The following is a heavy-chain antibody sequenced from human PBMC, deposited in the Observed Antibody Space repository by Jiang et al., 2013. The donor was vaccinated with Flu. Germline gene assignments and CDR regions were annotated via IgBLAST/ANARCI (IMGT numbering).Heavy chain of an antibody. CDR2: IYYSGST. CDR3: ARAYSGSYFGY. J-gene: IGHJ4*02. Sequence: LLKPSETLSLTCTVSGGSISSYYWSWIRQPPGKGLEWIGYIYYSGSTNYNPSLKSRVTISVDTSKNQFSLKLSSVTAADTAVYYCARAYSGSYFGYWGQGTLVTVSS. CDR1: GGSISSYY. V-gene: IGHV4-59*01. D-gene: IGHD1-26*01.